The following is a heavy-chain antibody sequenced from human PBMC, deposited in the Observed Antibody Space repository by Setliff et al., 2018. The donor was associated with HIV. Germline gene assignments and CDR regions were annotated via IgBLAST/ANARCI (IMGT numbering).Heavy chain of an antibody. V-gene: IGHV3-48*03. J-gene: IGHJ4*02. CDR1: GFIVNNFE. CDR2: ISSSGTIK. Sequence: PGGSLRLSCAASGFIVNNFEMNWVRQAPGKGLEWISYISSSGTIKKYASSVRGRFTISRDNAKKSLYLQMDSLRAEDTAVYYCARENSGTYLGQGTLVTVSS. D-gene: IGHD1-26*01. CDR3: ARENSGTY.